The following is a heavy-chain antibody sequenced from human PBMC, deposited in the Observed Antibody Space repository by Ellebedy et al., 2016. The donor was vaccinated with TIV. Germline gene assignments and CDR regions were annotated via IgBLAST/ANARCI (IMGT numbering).Heavy chain of an antibody. J-gene: IGHJ4*02. CDR2: IIPIFGTA. V-gene: IGHV1-69*13. CDR3: ARVWSGGRRWGGYFDY. Sequence: SVKVSCXASGGTFSSYAISWVRQAPGQGLEWMGGIIPIFGTANYAQKFQGRVTITADESTSTAYMELSSLRSEDTAVYYCARVWSGGRRWGGYFDYWGQGTLVTVSS. CDR1: GGTFSSYA. D-gene: IGHD2-15*01.